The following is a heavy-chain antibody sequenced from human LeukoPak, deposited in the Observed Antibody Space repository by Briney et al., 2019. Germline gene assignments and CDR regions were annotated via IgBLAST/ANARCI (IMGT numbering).Heavy chain of an antibody. D-gene: IGHD2-2*02. CDR2: ISAYNGNT. J-gene: IGHJ4*02. CDR1: GYTFTGYY. CDR3: ARVRGDIVVVPAAILNPTDFDY. Sequence: ASVKVSCKPSGYTFTGYYIHWVRQAPGQGLEWMGWISAYNGNTNYAQKLQGRVTMTTDTSTSTAYMELRSLRSDDTAVYYCARVRGDIVVVPAAILNPTDFDYWGQGTLVTVSS. V-gene: IGHV1-18*04.